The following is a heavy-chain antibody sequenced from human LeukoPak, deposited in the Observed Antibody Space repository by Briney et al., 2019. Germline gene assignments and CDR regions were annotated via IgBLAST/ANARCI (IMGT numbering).Heavy chain of an antibody. Sequence: ASVKVSCKASGYTFTGYYMHWVRQAPGQGLEWMGWINPNSGGTNYVQRFQGRVTMTRGTSISTAYMELSRLRSDDTAVYYCARALPRAYQRGGGPIPTSPYWGQGTLVTVSS. CDR2: INPNSGGT. D-gene: IGHD2-15*01. J-gene: IGHJ4*02. V-gene: IGHV1-2*02. CDR1: GYTFTGYY. CDR3: ARALPRAYQRGGGPIPTSPY.